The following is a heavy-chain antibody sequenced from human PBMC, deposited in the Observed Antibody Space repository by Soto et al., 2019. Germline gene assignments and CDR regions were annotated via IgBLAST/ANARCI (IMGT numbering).Heavy chain of an antibody. D-gene: IGHD5-18*01. CDR2: ISSSSSYI. CDR1: GFTFSSYS. V-gene: IGHV3-21*01. J-gene: IGHJ4*02. CDR3: ARGMDTALSSTNFDY. Sequence: GGSLRLSCAASGFTFSSYSMNWVRQAPGKGLEWVSSISSSSSYIYYADSVKGRFTISRDNAKNSLYLQMNSLRAEDTAVYYCARGMDTALSSTNFDYWGQGTLVTVSS.